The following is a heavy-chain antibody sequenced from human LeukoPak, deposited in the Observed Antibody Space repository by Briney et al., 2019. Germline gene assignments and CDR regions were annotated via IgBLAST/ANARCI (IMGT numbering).Heavy chain of an antibody. Sequence: ASVKVSCKASGYTFTSYYMHWVRQAPGQGLEWMGIINPSGGSTSYAQKFQGRVTMTRDMSTSTVYMELSSLRAEDTAVYYCAKQGYCSGGSCYSSYFDYWGQGTLVTVSS. D-gene: IGHD2-15*01. CDR2: INPSGGST. CDR1: GYTFTSYY. CDR3: AKQGYCSGGSCYSSYFDY. V-gene: IGHV1-46*01. J-gene: IGHJ4*02.